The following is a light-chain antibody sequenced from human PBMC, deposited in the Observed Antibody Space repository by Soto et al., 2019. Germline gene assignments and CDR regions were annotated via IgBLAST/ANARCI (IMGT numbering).Light chain of an antibody. V-gene: IGKV1-5*03. Sequence: DIQMTQSPSTLSASVGDRVTITCRASQSISSWLAWYQQKPGKAPKLLIYKASSLESGVPSRFSGSGSRTEFTLTISSLQPDDFATYYCQQYNSYSPYTFGQGNKLEIK. J-gene: IGKJ2*01. CDR3: QQYNSYSPYT. CDR1: QSISSW. CDR2: KAS.